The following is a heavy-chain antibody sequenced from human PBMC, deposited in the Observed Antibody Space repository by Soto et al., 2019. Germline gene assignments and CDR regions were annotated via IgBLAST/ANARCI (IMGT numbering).Heavy chain of an antibody. CDR3: ARVRGYCSSNSCYYQELVDH. D-gene: IGHD2-2*01. CDR2: IITIIGIE. V-gene: IGHV1-69*02. J-gene: IGHJ5*02. Sequence: SVKVSCKASGGTFSSYTMSWVRQAPGQGXEXMGRIITIIGIENYAKKFKGRVTINEDKSTSTAYMELSSLRSDETAVYYCARVRGYCSSNSCYYQELVDHWGQGTLVTVSS. CDR1: GGTFSSYT.